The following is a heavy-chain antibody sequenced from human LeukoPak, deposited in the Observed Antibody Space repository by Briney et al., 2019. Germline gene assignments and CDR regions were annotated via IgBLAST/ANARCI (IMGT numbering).Heavy chain of an antibody. CDR1: GFTFSDYY. D-gene: IGHD6-13*01. CDR2: ISSSGSTI. Sequence: GGSLRLFCAASGFTFSDYYMSWIRQAPGKGLEWVSYISSSGSTIYYADSVKGRFTISRDNAKNSLYLQMNSLRAEDTAVYYCARAGDSSSWYDGYYYYGMDVWGQGTTVTVSS. CDR3: ARAGDSSSWYDGYYYYGMDV. V-gene: IGHV3-11*01. J-gene: IGHJ6*02.